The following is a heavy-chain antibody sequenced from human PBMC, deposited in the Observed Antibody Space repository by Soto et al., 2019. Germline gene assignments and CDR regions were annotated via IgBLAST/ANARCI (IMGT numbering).Heavy chain of an antibody. Sequence: QVQLVESGGGVVQPGRSLRLSCAASGFTFSSYAMHWVRQAPGKGLEWVAVISYDGSNKYYADSVKGRFTISRDNSKNTLEQQMNSLRAEDTAVYYGARENGSGRYSNVYYYYDGMDVWGQGTTVTVSS. CDR3: ARENGSGRYSNVYYYYDGMDV. J-gene: IGHJ6*02. CDR1: GFTFSSYA. V-gene: IGHV3-30-3*01. CDR2: ISYDGSNK. D-gene: IGHD3-10*01.